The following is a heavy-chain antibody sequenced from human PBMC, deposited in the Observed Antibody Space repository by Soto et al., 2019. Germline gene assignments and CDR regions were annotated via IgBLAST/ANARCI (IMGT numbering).Heavy chain of an antibody. Sequence: GGSLRLSCAASGFTFSSYAMSWVRQAPGKGLEWVSAISGSGGSTYYTDSVKGRFTISRDNSKYTRYVQMNSLRAEDTDVYYCARDRVVRMTIFGVATYFDYWGQGTLVTVSS. J-gene: IGHJ4*02. CDR2: ISGSGGST. V-gene: IGHV3-23*01. CDR3: ARDRVVRMTIFGVATYFDY. D-gene: IGHD3-3*01. CDR1: GFTFSSYA.